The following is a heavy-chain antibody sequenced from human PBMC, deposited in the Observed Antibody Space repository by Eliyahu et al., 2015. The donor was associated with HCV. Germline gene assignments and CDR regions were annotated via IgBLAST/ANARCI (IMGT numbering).Heavy chain of an antibody. V-gene: IGHV3-7*01. CDR2: IAQDGSEI. D-gene: IGHD1-1*01. J-gene: IGHJ4*02. CDR3: ARAYWRRCLFES. Sequence: EVQLVESGGGLVQPGGSLRLSCAASGXTFSNYWLSWVRQSPGKGLEWVANIAQDGSEINYVDSVKGRFTISRDNAKKSLYLQMNSLRAEDTAVYYCARAYWRRCLFESWGQGTLVTVSS. CDR1: GXTFSNYW.